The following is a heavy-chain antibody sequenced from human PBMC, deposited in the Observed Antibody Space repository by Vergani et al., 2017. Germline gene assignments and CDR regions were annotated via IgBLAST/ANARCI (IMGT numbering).Heavy chain of an antibody. J-gene: IGHJ6*02. D-gene: IGHD2-2*01. Sequence: QLQLQESGSGLVKPSQTLSLTCAVSGGSISSGGYSWSWIRQPPGKGLEWIGYIYHSGSTYYNPSLKSRVTISVDRSKNQFSLKLSSVTAADTAVYYCARVVPAGGRGYYYYYYGMDVWGQGTTVTVSS. V-gene: IGHV4-30-2*01. CDR3: ARVVPAGGRGYYYYYYGMDV. CDR1: GGSISSGGYS. CDR2: IYHSGST.